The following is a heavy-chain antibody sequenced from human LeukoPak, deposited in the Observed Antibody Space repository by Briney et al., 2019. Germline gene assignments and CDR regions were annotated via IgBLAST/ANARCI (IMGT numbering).Heavy chain of an antibody. CDR2: INHSGST. Sequence: SETLSLTCAVYGGSFSGYYWSWIRQPPGKGLEWIGEINHSGSTNYNPSLKSRVTISVDTSKNQFSLKLSSVTAADTAVYYCARVNYLWFKNYYGMDVWGQGTTVTVSS. D-gene: IGHD2-8*02. CDR3: ARVNYLWFKNYYGMDV. CDR1: GGSFSGYY. V-gene: IGHV4-34*01. J-gene: IGHJ6*02.